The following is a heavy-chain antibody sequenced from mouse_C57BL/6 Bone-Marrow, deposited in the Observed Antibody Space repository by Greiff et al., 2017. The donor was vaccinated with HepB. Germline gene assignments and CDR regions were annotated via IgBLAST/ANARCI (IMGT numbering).Heavy chain of an antibody. Sequence: QVQLKESGAELARPGASVKMSCKASGYTFTSYTMHWVKQRPGQGLEWIGYINPSSGYTKYNQKFKDKATLTADKSSSTAYMQLSSLTSEDSAVYYCARWLLRRLRPRRVMDYWGQGTSVTVSS. V-gene: IGHV1-4*01. CDR1: GYTFTSYT. D-gene: IGHD2-2*01. J-gene: IGHJ4*01. CDR2: INPSSGYT. CDR3: ARWLLRRLRPRRVMDY.